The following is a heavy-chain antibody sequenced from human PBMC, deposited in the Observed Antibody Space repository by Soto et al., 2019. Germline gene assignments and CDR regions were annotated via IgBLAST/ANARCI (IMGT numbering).Heavy chain of an antibody. D-gene: IGHD6-19*01. J-gene: IGHJ4*02. Sequence: QVQLVESGGGVVQPGRSLRLSCAASGFTFSSYGMHWVRQAPGKGREWVAVIWYDGSNKYYADSVKGRFTISRDNSKNKMYLQMNSLRAEDTAVYYCARGVDSSGWAYYFDYWGQGTLVTVSS. V-gene: IGHV3-33*01. CDR3: ARGVDSSGWAYYFDY. CDR2: IWYDGSNK. CDR1: GFTFSSYG.